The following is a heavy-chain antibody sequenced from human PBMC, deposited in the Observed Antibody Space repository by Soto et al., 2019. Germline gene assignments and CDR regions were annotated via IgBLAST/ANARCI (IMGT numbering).Heavy chain of an antibody. CDR3: ARDQRAHYYDSSGYVY. J-gene: IGHJ4*02. V-gene: IGHV1-69*13. D-gene: IGHD3-22*01. CDR2: IIPIFGTA. Sequence: SVKVSCKASGYTFTSYGISWVRQAPGQGLEWMGGIIPIFGTANYAQKFQGRVTITADESTSTAYMELSSLRSEDTAVYYCARDQRAHYYDSSGYVYWGQGTLVTVSS. CDR1: GYTFTSYG.